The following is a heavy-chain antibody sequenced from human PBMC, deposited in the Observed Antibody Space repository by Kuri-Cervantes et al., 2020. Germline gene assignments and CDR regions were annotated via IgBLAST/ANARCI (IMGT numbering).Heavy chain of an antibody. CDR2: INPNSGGT. CDR1: GYTFTGYY. CDR3: AGPGYNWNDVAYYYYYGMDV. Sequence: ASVKVSCKASGYTFTGYYMHWVRQAPGQGLEWMGWINPNSGGTNYAQKFQGRVTMTRDTSISTAYMELSSLRSEDTAVYYCAGPGYNWNDVAYYYYYGMDVWGQGTTVTVSS. D-gene: IGHD1-1*01. V-gene: IGHV1-2*02. J-gene: IGHJ6*02.